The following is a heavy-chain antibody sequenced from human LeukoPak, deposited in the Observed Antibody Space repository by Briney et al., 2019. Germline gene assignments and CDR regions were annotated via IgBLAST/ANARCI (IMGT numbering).Heavy chain of an antibody. D-gene: IGHD2-15*01. Sequence: PSETLSLTCTVPGGSISSYYWSWIRQPPGKGLEWIGYIYYSGSTNYNPSLKSRVTISVDTSKNQFSLKLSSVTAADTAVYYCARARVVSVGAFDIWGQGTMVTVSS. CDR3: ARARVVSVGAFDI. J-gene: IGHJ3*02. V-gene: IGHV4-59*08. CDR2: IYYSGST. CDR1: GGSISSYY.